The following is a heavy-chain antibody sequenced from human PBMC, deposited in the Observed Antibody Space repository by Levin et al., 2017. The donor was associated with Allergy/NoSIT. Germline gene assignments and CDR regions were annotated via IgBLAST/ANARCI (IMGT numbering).Heavy chain of an antibody. CDR3: TSLTSMVLQSAFDL. Sequence: PGGSLRLSCAASGFTFSSYWMHWVRQAPGKGLVWVSGITSEGSTTRYADSVKGRFTISRDNAKNTLYLQMDSLRAEDTAVYFCTSLTSMVLQSAFDLWGQGTVVTVSS. D-gene: IGHD5-18*01. V-gene: IGHV3-74*01. J-gene: IGHJ3*01. CDR2: ITSEGSTT. CDR1: GFTFSSYW.